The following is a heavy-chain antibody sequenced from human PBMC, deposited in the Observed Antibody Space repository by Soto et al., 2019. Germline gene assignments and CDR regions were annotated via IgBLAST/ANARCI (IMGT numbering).Heavy chain of an antibody. D-gene: IGHD2-2*01. CDR1: GYTFTSYY. J-gene: IGHJ6*02. CDR2: INPSGGST. Sequence: QVQLVQSGAEVKKPGASVKVSCKASGYTFTSYYMHWVRQAPGQGLEWMGIINPSGGSTSYAQKFQGRVTMTRDTSTSTVYMELSSLRSEDTAVYYCARNRCTSCYGYYYGMDVWGQGTTVTVSS. CDR3: ARNRCTSCYGYYYGMDV. V-gene: IGHV1-46*03.